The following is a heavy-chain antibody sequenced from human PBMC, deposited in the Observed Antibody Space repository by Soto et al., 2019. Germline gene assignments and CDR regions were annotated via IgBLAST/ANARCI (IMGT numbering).Heavy chain of an antibody. Sequence: QVQLVQSGAEVKKPGASVKVSCKASGYTFTSYAMHWVRQAPGQRLEWMGWINAGNGNTKYSQKFQGRVTITRDTSASPAYMELRSLRSEDTAVYCCARGAWGSYDFWSGYYTGFPFDYWGQGTLVNVSS. J-gene: IGHJ4*02. V-gene: IGHV1-3*01. CDR3: ARGAWGSYDFWSGYYTGFPFDY. D-gene: IGHD3-3*01. CDR2: INAGNGNT. CDR1: GYTFTSYA.